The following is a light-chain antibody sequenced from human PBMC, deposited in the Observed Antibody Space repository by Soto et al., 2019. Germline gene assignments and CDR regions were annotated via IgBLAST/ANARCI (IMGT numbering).Light chain of an antibody. CDR1: SSNIGSNY. J-gene: IGLJ1*01. Sequence: QAVVTQPPSASGTPGQRVSISCSGSSSNIGSNYVYWYQQLPGTAPKLLIYKNNQRPSGVPDRFSGSKSGTSASLAISGLRSEDEADYYCAAWDDSLNGFVFATGTKLTVL. V-gene: IGLV1-47*01. CDR2: KNN. CDR3: AAWDDSLNGFV.